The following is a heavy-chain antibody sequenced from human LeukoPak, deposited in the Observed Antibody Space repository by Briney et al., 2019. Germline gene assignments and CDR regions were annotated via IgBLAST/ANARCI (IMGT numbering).Heavy chain of an antibody. CDR1: GGSISSYY. Sequence: SETLSLTCTVSGGSISSYYWSWIRQPPGKGLEWIGYIYYSGSTNYDPSLKSRVTISVDTSKNQFSLKLSSVTAADTAVYYCARAPLLGIFGLDPWGQGTLVTVSS. J-gene: IGHJ5*02. V-gene: IGHV4-59*01. D-gene: IGHD3-3*01. CDR3: ARAPLLGIFGLDP. CDR2: IYYSGST.